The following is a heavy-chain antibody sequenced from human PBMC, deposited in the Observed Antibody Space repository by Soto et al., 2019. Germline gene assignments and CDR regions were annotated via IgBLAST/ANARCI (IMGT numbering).Heavy chain of an antibody. CDR1: GYTFTSYG. J-gene: IGHJ3*02. D-gene: IGHD3-10*01. V-gene: IGHV1-18*01. CDR2: ISAYNGNT. CDR3: ARDRTVWFGELGRAFDI. Sequence: ASVKVSCKASGYTFTSYGISWVRQAPGQGLEWMGWISAYNGNTNYAQKLQGRVTMTTDTSTSTAYMELRSLRSDDTAVYYCARDRTVWFGELGRAFDIWGQGTMVTVSS.